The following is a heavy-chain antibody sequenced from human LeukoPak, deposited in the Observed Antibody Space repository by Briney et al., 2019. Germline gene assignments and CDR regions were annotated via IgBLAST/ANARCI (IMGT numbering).Heavy chain of an antibody. CDR2: MNPNSGNT. V-gene: IGHV1-8*01. CDR1: GYTFTNYD. J-gene: IGHJ6*03. D-gene: IGHD3-22*01. CDR3: ARVGSGYSASYYYYYMDV. Sequence: GASVKVSCKASGYTFTNYDSNWVRQATGQGLEWMGWMNPNSGNTGYAQKFQGRVTVTRNTSISTAYMELSSLRSEDTAVYYCARVGSGYSASYYYYYMDVWGKGTTVTISS.